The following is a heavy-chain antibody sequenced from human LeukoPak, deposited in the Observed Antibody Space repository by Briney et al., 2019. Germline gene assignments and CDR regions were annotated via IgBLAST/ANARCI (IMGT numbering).Heavy chain of an antibody. CDR1: GFTFSSYS. V-gene: IGHV3-21*01. J-gene: IGHJ3*02. Sequence: PGGSLRLSCAASGFTFSSYSMNWVRQAPGKGLEWVSSISSSSSYIYYADSVKGRFTISRDNAKNSLYLQVNSLRAEDTAVYYCARVDDSSEAFDIWGQGTMVTVSS. D-gene: IGHD3-22*01. CDR2: ISSSSSYI. CDR3: ARVDDSSEAFDI.